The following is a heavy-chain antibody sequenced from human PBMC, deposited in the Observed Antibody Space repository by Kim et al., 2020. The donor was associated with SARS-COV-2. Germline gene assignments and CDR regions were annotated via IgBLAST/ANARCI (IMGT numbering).Heavy chain of an antibody. CDR3: ATSKGNNWNDVHGMDV. V-gene: IGHV3-15*01. CDR2: IKSKTEGGTT. D-gene: IGHD1-1*01. CDR1: GSTFSNVW. J-gene: IGHJ6*02. Sequence: GGSLRLSCVVSGSTFSNVWMNWVRQAPGRGLEWVGRIKSKTEGGTTDYAAPGKGRFTISRDDSKSTLYLQMDSLETEDTAVYYCATSKGNNWNDVHGMDVWGQVTTVTVSS.